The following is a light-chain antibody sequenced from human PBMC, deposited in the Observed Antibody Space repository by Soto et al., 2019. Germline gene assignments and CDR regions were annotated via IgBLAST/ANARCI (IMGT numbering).Light chain of an antibody. CDR3: QHLSSRWT. V-gene: IGKV3-11*01. CDR1: QSVSNY. Sequence: EIVLTQSPDTLSLSPGERATLSCRASQSVSNYLAWYQQKPGQAPRLLIYDASIRAPGIPAMFSGGVSGTDIPITISSLADEYFAVYYRQHLSSRWTFGQGTKVEIK. CDR2: DAS. J-gene: IGKJ1*01.